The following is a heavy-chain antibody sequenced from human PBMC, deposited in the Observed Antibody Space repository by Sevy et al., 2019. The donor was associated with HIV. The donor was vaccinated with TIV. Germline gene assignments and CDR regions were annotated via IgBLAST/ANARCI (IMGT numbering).Heavy chain of an antibody. D-gene: IGHD3-22*01. CDR3: ARYTYYYDSSGYYEWFDP. CDR1: GFTFSSYS. V-gene: IGHV3-48*02. CDR2: ISSSSSTI. J-gene: IGHJ5*02. Sequence: GGSLRLSCAASGFTFSSYSMNWVRQAPGKGLEWVSYISSSSSTIYYADSVKGRFTISRDNAKNSLYLQMNGLRDEDTAVYYCARYTYYYDSSGYYEWFDPWGQGTLVTVSS.